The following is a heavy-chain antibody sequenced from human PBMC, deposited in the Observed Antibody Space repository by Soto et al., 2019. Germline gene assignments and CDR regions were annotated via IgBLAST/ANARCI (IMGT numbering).Heavy chain of an antibody. Sequence: SETRSLTCAVSGYSISSGYYWGWIRQPPGKGLEWIGSIYHSGSTYYKPSLKSRVTISVDTSKNQFSLKLSSVTAADTAVYYCARVPFGGATYFDYWGQGTLVTVSS. CDR3: ARVPFGGATYFDY. V-gene: IGHV4-38-2*01. D-gene: IGHD3-16*01. J-gene: IGHJ4*02. CDR1: GYSISSGYY. CDR2: IYHSGST.